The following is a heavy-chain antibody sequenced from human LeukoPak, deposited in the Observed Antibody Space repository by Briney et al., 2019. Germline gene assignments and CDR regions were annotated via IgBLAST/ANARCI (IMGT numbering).Heavy chain of an antibody. Sequence: GGSLRLSCTASGFTFSSYEMNWVRQAPGKGLEWVSDISSSGSPIYYADSVKGRFTVSRDSAKNSLYLQMSSLRAEDTAVYYCARTMAFWGQGTLVAVSS. CDR3: ARTMAF. V-gene: IGHV3-48*03. J-gene: IGHJ4*02. CDR1: GFTFSSYE. D-gene: IGHD5-24*01. CDR2: ISSSGSPI.